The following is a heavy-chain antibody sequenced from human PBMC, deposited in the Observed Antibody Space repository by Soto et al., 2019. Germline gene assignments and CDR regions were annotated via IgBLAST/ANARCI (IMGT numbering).Heavy chain of an antibody. CDR2: INPHGGST. D-gene: IGHD3-3*01. CDR1: GDTFTSYY. CDR3: ARSSGGNFGIIIEGSNWFDP. Sequence: ASVKVSCKAPGDTFTSYYLNWVRQAPGQGLEWMGVINPHGGSTKYAQKFQGRVTMIRDTSRSTVYMELRSLRSDDTAIYYCARSSGGNFGIIIEGSNWFDPWGQGTLVTVPS. V-gene: IGHV1-46*01. J-gene: IGHJ5*02.